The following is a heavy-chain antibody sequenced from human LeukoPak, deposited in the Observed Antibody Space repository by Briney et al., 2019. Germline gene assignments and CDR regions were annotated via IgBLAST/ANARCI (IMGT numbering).Heavy chain of an antibody. CDR1: GGSFSDYY. J-gene: IGHJ4*02. CDR3: ARDRGEDYYHSSGYFYKDY. D-gene: IGHD3-22*01. V-gene: IGHV4-34*01. CDR2: VYHSGTT. Sequence: SETLSLTCGVYGGSFSDYYWSWIRQPPGKGLEWIGTVYHSGTTYYNPSLKSRVTISVDTSRNQFSLKLSSVTAADTAVYYCARDRGEDYYHSSGYFYKDYWGQGTLVTVSS.